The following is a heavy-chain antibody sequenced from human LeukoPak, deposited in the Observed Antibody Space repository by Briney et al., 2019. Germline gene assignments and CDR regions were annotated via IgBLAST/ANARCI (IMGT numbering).Heavy chain of an antibody. CDR1: GVSMNNDF. CDR2: IYSGGTT. CDR3: ARDSGTTGEVKFDP. J-gene: IGHJ5*02. V-gene: IGHV4-4*07. Sequence: SETLSLTCTVSGVSMNNDFWTWIRQPAGKGLERIGRIYSGGTTNYNPSLKSRVTMSVDTSKNQFSLKLSSVTAADTAVYYCARDSGTTGEVKFDPWGQGTLVTVSS. D-gene: IGHD3-10*01.